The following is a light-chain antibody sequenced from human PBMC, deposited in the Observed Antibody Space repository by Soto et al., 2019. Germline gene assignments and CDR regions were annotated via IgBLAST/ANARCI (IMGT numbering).Light chain of an antibody. Sequence: ECVLTQSPGTLSLSPGERTTLSCRASQTVRNNYLAWYQQKPGQAPTLLIYDASNRATGIPDRFSGGGSGTDFTLTISRLEPEDFAVYYCQQFASYPLTFGGGTKV. J-gene: IGKJ4*01. V-gene: IGKV3-20*01. CDR2: DAS. CDR1: QTVRNNY. CDR3: QQFASYPLT.